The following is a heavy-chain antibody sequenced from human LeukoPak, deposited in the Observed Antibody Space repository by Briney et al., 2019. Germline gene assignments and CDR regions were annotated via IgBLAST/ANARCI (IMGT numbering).Heavy chain of an antibody. J-gene: IGHJ3*02. V-gene: IGHV5-51*01. CDR2: IYPDDSDT. D-gene: IGHD3-9*01. CDR1: GYSFTGYW. Sequence: PGESLKISCKGSGYSFTGYWIAWVRQMPGKGPEWMGIIYPDDSDTTYSPSFQNQVTISADKSIGTAYLQWSSLKASDTAMYYCARRWGTYDILTGYYRDQDAFDIWGQGTMVTVSS. CDR3: ARRWGTYDILTGYYRDQDAFDI.